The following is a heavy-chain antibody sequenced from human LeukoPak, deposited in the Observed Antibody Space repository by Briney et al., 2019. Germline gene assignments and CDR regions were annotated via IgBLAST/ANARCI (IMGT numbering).Heavy chain of an antibody. D-gene: IGHD3-9*01. CDR2: ISWNSGSI. CDR1: GFTFDDYA. Sequence: SLRLSCAASGFTFDDYAMHWVRQAPGKGLEWVSGISWNSGSIGYADSVKGRFTISRDNAKNSLYLQMNSLRAEDTALYYCAKDMFDWTDDAFDIWGQGTMVTVSS. J-gene: IGHJ3*02. V-gene: IGHV3-9*01. CDR3: AKDMFDWTDDAFDI.